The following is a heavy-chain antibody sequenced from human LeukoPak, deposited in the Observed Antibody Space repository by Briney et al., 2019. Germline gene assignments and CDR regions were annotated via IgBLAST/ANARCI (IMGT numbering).Heavy chain of an antibody. CDR2: NIPIFGTA. J-gene: IGHJ6*03. CDR3: ARGRLGNYYYYYMDV. V-gene: IGHV1-69*13. Sequence: GASVKVSCKASGGTFSSYAISWVRQAPGQGLEWMGGNIPIFGTANYAQKFQGRVTITADESTSTAYMELSSLRSEDTAVYYCARGRLGNYYYYYMDVWGKGTTVTVSS. CDR1: GGTFSSYA. D-gene: IGHD3-16*01.